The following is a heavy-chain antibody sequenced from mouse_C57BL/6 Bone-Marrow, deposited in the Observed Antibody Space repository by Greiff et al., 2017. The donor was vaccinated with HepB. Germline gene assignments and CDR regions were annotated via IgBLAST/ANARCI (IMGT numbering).Heavy chain of an antibody. J-gene: IGHJ1*03. CDR2: IRNKANGYTT. Sequence: EVKLEESGGGLVQPGGSLSLSCAASGFTFTDYYMSWVRQPPGKALEWLGFIRNKANGYTTEYSASVKGRFTISRDNSPSILYLQMNALRAEDSATYYCARYDSWYFDVWGTGTTVTVSS. V-gene: IGHV7-3*01. CDR3: ARYDSWYFDV. CDR1: GFTFTDYY.